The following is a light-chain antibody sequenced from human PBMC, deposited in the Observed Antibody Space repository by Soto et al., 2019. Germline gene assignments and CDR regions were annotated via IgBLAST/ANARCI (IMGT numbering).Light chain of an antibody. CDR1: TSNIGAPYD. CDR3: QSYDSSLHNYV. CDR2: GDN. V-gene: IGLV1-40*01. Sequence: QLVLTQPPSVSGAPGQRVSISCTGSTSNIGAPYDVHWYQHLPGTAPTLLIYGDNNRPSGVPDRFSGSKSGTSASLAITRLQAEDEADYYCQSYDSSLHNYVFGTGTKLTVL. J-gene: IGLJ1*01.